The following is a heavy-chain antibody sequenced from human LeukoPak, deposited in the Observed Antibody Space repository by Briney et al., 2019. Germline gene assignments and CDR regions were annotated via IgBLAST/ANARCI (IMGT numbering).Heavy chain of an antibody. D-gene: IGHD3-10*01. CDR3: AKHVYGSGSSKRLFDF. V-gene: IGHV3-23*01. CDR2: IIGSGGST. Sequence: GSLRLSCAASGFTFSSYDMTWVRQAPGKGLEWVSTIIGSGGSTYFADSVKGRFTISRDNSKNTVHLQMSSLRAEDTAVYYCAKHVYGSGSSKRLFDFWGQGTLVTVSS. J-gene: IGHJ4*02. CDR1: GFTFSSYD.